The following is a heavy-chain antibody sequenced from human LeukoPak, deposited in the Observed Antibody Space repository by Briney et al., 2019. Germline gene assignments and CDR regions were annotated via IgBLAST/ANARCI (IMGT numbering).Heavy chain of an antibody. Sequence: GGSLRLSCAASGFTSSSYGMHWVRQAPGKGLEWVAVISYDGSNKYYADSVKGRFTISRDNSKNTLYLQMNSLRAEDTAVYYCAKDFNPYSSSWYGGWYWGQGTLVTVSS. CDR1: GFTSSSYG. J-gene: IGHJ4*02. CDR2: ISYDGSNK. V-gene: IGHV3-30*18. D-gene: IGHD6-13*01. CDR3: AKDFNPYSSSWYGGWY.